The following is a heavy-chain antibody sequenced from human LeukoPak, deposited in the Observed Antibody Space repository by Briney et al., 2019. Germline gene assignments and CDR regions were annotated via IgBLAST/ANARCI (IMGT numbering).Heavy chain of an antibody. D-gene: IGHD3-3*01. Sequence: PSETLSLTCAVYGGSFSGYYWSWIRQPPGKGLEWIGEINHRGSTNYNPSLKSRVTISVDTSKNQFSLKLSSVTAADTAVYYCARGDFWSGYPFDYWGQGTLVTVTS. J-gene: IGHJ4*02. CDR3: ARGDFWSGYPFDY. CDR2: INHRGST. V-gene: IGHV4-34*01. CDR1: GGSFSGYY.